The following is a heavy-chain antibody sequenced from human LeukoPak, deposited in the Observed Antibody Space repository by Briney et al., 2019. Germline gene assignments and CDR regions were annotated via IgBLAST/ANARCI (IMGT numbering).Heavy chain of an antibody. Sequence: GGSLRLSCAASGFTLSSYAMSWVRQAPGKGLEWVSSISASGGSTNYADSVKGRFTISRDNSKNTVYLQMNSLRAEDNAVYYCAKVMKGSERLTMVRGVIIKTAGLYYMDVWGKGTTVTVSS. CDR1: GFTLSSYA. CDR3: AKVMKGSERLTMVRGVIIKTAGLYYMDV. D-gene: IGHD3-10*01. J-gene: IGHJ6*03. V-gene: IGHV3-23*01. CDR2: ISASGGST.